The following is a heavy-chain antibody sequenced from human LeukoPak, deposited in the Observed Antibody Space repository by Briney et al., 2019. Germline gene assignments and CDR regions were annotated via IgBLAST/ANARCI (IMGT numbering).Heavy chain of an antibody. V-gene: IGHV5-51*01. D-gene: IGHD3-16*01. Sequence: GESLKISCKGFGYNFTTYWIGWVRQQPGKGLEWIGLFYPGDSDLRYSPSFQDQVTISVDKSINTAHLQWTSLKASDTAIYYCARHRNWGAGFLDSWGQGTVVTVSS. J-gene: IGHJ4*02. CDR3: ARHRNWGAGFLDS. CDR1: GYNFTTYW. CDR2: FYPGDSDL.